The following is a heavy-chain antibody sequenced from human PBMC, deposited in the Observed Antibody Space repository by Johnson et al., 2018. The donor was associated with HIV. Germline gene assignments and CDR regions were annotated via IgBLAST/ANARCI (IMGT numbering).Heavy chain of an antibody. CDR1: GFTFSSYA. CDR2: IYSGGST. V-gene: IGHV3-NL1*01. CDR3: AKGAPWDI. J-gene: IGHJ3*02. Sequence: QVQLVESGGGVVQPGRSLRLSCAASGFTFSSYAMHWVRQAPGKGLEWVSVIYSGGSTYYADSVKGRFTISRDNSKNTLYLQMNSLRAEDTAVYYCAKGAPWDIWGQGTMVTVSS.